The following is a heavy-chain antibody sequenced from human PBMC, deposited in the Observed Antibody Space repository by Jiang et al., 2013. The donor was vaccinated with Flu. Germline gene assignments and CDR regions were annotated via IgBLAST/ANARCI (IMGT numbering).Heavy chain of an antibody. CDR3: ARWDVVVPAATYGMDV. D-gene: IGHD2-2*01. V-gene: IGHV4-61*02. J-gene: IGHJ6*02. CDR1: GGSISSGSYY. Sequence: TVSGGSISSGSYYWSWIRQPAGKGLEWIGRIYTSGSTNYNPSLKSRVTISVDTSKNQFSLKLSSVTAADTAVYYCARWDVVVPAATYGMDVWGQGTTVTVSS. CDR2: IYTSGST.